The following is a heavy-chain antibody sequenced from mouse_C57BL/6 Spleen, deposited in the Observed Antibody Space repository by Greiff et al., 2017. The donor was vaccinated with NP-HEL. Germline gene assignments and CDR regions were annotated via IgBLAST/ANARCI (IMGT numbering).Heavy chain of an antibody. CDR3: ARGAGTRYFDV. D-gene: IGHD4-1*01. CDR1: GYAFTNYL. V-gene: IGHV1-54*01. CDR2: ISPGSGGT. Sequence: VQLQQSGAELVRPGTSVKVSCKASGYAFTNYLIEWVKQRPGQGLEWIGVISPGSGGTNYTEKFKGKATLTADNASSTAYMQLSSLTSEDSAVYFCARGAGTRYFDVWGTGTTVTVSS. J-gene: IGHJ1*03.